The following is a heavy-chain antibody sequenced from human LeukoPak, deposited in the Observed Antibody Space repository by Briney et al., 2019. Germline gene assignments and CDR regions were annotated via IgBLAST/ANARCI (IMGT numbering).Heavy chain of an antibody. J-gene: IGHJ4*02. D-gene: IGHD2-15*01. CDR3: AKVRIG. CDR1: GGSISSYY. CDR2: ISGSGGST. Sequence: PSETLSLTCTVSGGSISSYYWSWVRQAPGKGLEWVSAISGSGGSTYYADSVKGRFTISRDNSKNTLYLQMNSLRAEDTAVYYCAKVRIGWGQGTLVTVSS. V-gene: IGHV3-23*01.